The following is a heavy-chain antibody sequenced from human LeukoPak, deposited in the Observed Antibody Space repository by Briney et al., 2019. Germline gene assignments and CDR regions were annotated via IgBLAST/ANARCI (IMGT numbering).Heavy chain of an antibody. Sequence: GESLKISFKGSGXSFTTYWIGWVRQMPGKGLEWMGIIYPGNSNTRYSPSFQGQVTISADKSISTAYLQWSSLKASDTAMYYCARGPDVAVAGASDYWGQGTLVTVSS. CDR3: ARGPDVAVAGASDY. D-gene: IGHD6-19*01. V-gene: IGHV5-51*01. CDR1: GXSFTTYW. J-gene: IGHJ4*02. CDR2: IYPGNSNT.